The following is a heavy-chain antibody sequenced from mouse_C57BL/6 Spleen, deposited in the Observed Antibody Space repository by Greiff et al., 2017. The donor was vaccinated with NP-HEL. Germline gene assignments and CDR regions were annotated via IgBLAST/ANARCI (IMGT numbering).Heavy chain of an antibody. Sequence: QVQLKESGAELARPGASVKLSCKASGYTFTSYGISWVKQRTGQGLEWIGEIYPRSGNTYYNEKFKGKATLTADKSSSTAYMELCSLTSEDSAVYFCADYYGSRDYWGQGTTLTVSS. V-gene: IGHV1-81*01. CDR2: IYPRSGNT. D-gene: IGHD1-1*01. CDR1: GYTFTSYG. J-gene: IGHJ2*01. CDR3: ADYYGSRDY.